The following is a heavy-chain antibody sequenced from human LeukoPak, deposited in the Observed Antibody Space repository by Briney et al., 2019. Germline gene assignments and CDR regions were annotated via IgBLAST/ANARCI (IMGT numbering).Heavy chain of an antibody. CDR2: INPNSGAT. CDR1: GYRFTGYF. D-gene: IGHD5-12*01. V-gene: IGHV1-2*06. CDR3: ARTSVTTISYWYFDL. J-gene: IGHJ2*01. Sequence: ASVKVSXKASGYRFTGYFMHWVRQAPGQGLEWMGRINPNSGATNYAQKFPGRVTMTRDTSISTAYMELSSLISDDTAVYYCARTSVTTISYWYFDLWGRGTLVTVSS.